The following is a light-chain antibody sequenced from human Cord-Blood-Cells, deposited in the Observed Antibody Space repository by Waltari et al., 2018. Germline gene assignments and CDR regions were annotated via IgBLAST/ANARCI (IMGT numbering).Light chain of an antibody. Sequence: SYELTQPLSVSVALGQTARITCGGNNIGSKTAHWYQQKPGQAPVLVIYRDSNRPSGIPERFSGSNSGNTATLTISRAQAGDEADYYCQVWDSSTVVFGGGTKLTVL. CDR2: RDS. V-gene: IGLV3-9*01. CDR3: QVWDSSTVV. CDR1: NIGSKT. J-gene: IGLJ2*01.